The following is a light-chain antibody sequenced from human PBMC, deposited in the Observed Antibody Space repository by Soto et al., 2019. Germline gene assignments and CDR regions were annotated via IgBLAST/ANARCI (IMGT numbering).Light chain of an antibody. J-gene: IGLJ1*01. Sequence: SYELTQPPSVSVSPGQTASITCSGDKLGDKYACWYQQKPGQSPVLVIYQDSKRRSGIPERFSGSNSGNTATLTISGTQPMDEADYYCQAWDSSSYVFGTGTKLTVL. V-gene: IGLV3-1*01. CDR1: KLGDKY. CDR3: QAWDSSSYV. CDR2: QDS.